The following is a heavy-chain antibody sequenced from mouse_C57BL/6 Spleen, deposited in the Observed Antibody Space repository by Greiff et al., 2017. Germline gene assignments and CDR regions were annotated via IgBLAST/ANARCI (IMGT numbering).Heavy chain of an antibody. CDR2: IYPGDGDT. CDR3: ARLHGYWYFDV. Sequence: LVESGPELVKPGASVKISCKASGYAFSSSWMNWVKQRPGKGLEWIGRIYPGDGDTNYNGKFKGKATLTADKSSSTAYMQLSSLTSEDSAVYFCARLHGYWYFDVWGTGTTVTVSS. V-gene: IGHV1-82*01. D-gene: IGHD1-1*02. J-gene: IGHJ1*03. CDR1: GYAFSSSW.